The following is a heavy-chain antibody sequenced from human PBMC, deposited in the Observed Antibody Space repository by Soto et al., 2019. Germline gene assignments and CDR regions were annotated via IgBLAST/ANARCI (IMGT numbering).Heavy chain of an antibody. D-gene: IGHD4-17*01. CDR2: ISGSGGST. CDR3: AKDSTVTTPGGLNY. CDR1: GFTFCSYA. Sequence: GGSLRLSCAASGFTFCSYALSWVRQAPGKGLEWVSAISGSGGSTYYADSVKGRFTISRDNSKNTLYLQMNSLRAEDTAVYYCAKDSTVTTPGGLNYWGQGTLVTVSS. J-gene: IGHJ4*02. V-gene: IGHV3-23*01.